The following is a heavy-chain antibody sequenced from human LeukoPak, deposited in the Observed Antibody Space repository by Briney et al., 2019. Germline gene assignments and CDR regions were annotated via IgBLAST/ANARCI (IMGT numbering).Heavy chain of an antibody. CDR1: GGSFSGYY. CDR2: INHSGST. V-gene: IGHV4-34*01. CDR3: AREKYSSSSGDFDY. J-gene: IGHJ4*02. Sequence: KPSETLSLTCAVYGGSFSGYYWSWIRQPPGKGLEWIGEINHSGSTNYNPSLKSRVTISVDTSKNQFSLKLSSVTAADTAVYYCAREKYSSSSGDFDYWGQGTLVTVSS. D-gene: IGHD6-6*01.